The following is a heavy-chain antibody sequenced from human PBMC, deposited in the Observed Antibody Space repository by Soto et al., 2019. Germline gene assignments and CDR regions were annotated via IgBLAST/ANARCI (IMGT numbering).Heavy chain of an antibody. V-gene: IGHV4-34*01. CDR2: INHSGST. Sequence: PSETLSLTCAVYGGSFSGYYWSWIRQPPGKGLEWIGEINHSGSTNYNPSLKSRVTISVDTSKNQFSLKLSSVTAADTAVYYCATLGMTMVVTPGDYYYYGMDVWGQGTTVTVSS. CDR1: GGSFSGYY. J-gene: IGHJ6*02. D-gene: IGHD2-21*02. CDR3: ATLGMTMVVTPGDYYYYGMDV.